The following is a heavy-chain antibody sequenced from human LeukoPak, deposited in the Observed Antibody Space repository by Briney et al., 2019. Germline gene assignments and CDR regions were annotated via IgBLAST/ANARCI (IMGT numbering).Heavy chain of an antibody. CDR3: AASGWSKPYYFDY. CDR1: GYTFTSYR. D-gene: IGHD6-19*01. V-gene: IGHV1-18*01. CDR2: ISAYNGNT. Sequence: GASVKVSCKASGYTFTSYRISWVRQAPGQGLEWMGWISAYNGNTNYAQKFQDSVTMTTDTSTNTAYMELRSLRSDDTAVYYCAASGWSKPYYFDYWGQGTLVTVSS. J-gene: IGHJ4*02.